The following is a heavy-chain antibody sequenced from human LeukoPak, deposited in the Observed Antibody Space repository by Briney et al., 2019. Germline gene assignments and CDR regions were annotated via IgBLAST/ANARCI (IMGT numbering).Heavy chain of an antibody. V-gene: IGHV3-30*02. CDR2: IRYDGSNK. J-gene: IGHJ4*02. CDR3: AKDRLVAIDY. CDR1: GFTFSGYG. Sequence: GGSLRLSCAASGFTFSGYGMHWVRQAPGKGLEWVAFIRYDGSNKYYADSAKGRFTISRDNSKNTLYLQMNSLRAEDTAVYYCAKDRLVAIDYWGQGTLVTVSS. D-gene: IGHD2-8*02.